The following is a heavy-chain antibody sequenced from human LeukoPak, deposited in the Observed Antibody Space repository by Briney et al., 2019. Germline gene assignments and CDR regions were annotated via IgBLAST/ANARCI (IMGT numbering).Heavy chain of an antibody. CDR3: ASAVVAATPDY. V-gene: IGHV1-46*01. CDR1: GYTFTSYY. Sequence: ASVKVSCKASGYTFTSYYMHWVRQAPGQGLEWMGIINPSGGSTSYAQKFQGRVTMTRDTSMSTVYMELSSLRSEDTAVYYCASAVVAATPDYWGQGTLVTVSS. CDR2: INPSGGST. J-gene: IGHJ4*02. D-gene: IGHD2-15*01.